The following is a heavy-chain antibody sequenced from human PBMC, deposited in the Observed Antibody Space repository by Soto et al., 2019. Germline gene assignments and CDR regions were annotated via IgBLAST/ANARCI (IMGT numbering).Heavy chain of an antibody. J-gene: IGHJ3*01. V-gene: IGHV3-74*01. CDR2: IHSDGTST. Sequence: EVQLAESGGGLVQPGESLRLSYAASGFTFDYYWMHWVRQAPGKGLVWVSRIHSDGTSTTYADSVKGRFTISRDNAKNTLSLQMNSLRAEDTAVYYCARGDRGAFDLWGQGTVVTVSS. CDR1: GFTFDYYW. D-gene: IGHD1-26*01. CDR3: ARGDRGAFDL.